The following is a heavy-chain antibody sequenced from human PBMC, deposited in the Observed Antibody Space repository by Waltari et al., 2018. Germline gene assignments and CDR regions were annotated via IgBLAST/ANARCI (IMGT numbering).Heavy chain of an antibody. Sequence: QVQLQESGPGLVKPSETLSLTCTVPGGSISSYYWSWIRQPPGKGLEWIGYIYYSGRPNYNPPLKILVTVALDTSKNQFSLELSAVTAADTAVYYCARGPLGLLWFGELTGYFDYGGQGTLVTVSS. J-gene: IGHJ4*02. D-gene: IGHD3-10*01. CDR3: ARGPLGLLWFGELTGYFDY. CDR2: IYYSGRP. V-gene: IGHV4-59*01. CDR1: GGSISSYY.